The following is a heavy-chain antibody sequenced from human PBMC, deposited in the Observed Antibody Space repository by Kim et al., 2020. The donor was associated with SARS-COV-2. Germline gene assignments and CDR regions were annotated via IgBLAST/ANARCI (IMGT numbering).Heavy chain of an antibody. J-gene: IGHJ6*01. CDR1: GFTFSCYR. CDR3: ASAYYRYYDYYLYCTMD. CDR2: IRDVGGDK. Sequence: GGSLRLSCAASGFTFSCYRMHWVRQAPGKGLVWVSGIRDVGGDKYYAESARGRFTISRDNAKNTLYLQMNGLRAEDTAVYYCASAYYRYYDYYLYCTMD. D-gene: IGHD3-3*01. V-gene: IGHV3-30*04.